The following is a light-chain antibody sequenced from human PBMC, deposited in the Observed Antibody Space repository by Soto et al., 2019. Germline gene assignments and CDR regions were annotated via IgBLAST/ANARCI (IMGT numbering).Light chain of an antibody. CDR2: DAS. J-gene: IGKJ3*01. Sequence: AIQLTQSPSSLSASVGDSVTITCRASQGISSALAWYQQTPGRAPKLLIYDASTLESGVPSRFSGSRSGPDFNPTVSTLPLEDFDNYFCPQFEDQRLTVGPGTKGD. CDR3: PQFEDQRLT. V-gene: IGKV1-13*02. CDR1: QGISSA.